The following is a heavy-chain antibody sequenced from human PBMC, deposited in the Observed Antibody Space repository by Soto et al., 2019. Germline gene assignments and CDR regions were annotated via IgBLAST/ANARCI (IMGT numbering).Heavy chain of an antibody. Sequence: GGSLRLSCAASGFTFSSYAMSWVRQAPGKGPEWVSAISGSGGSTYYADSVKGRFTVSRDDSKNTLYLQMTSLRAEDTAVYYCVKGSASTRPYFFDYWGQGTLVTVS. V-gene: IGHV3-23*01. J-gene: IGHJ4*02. CDR1: GFTFSSYA. CDR2: ISGSGGST. CDR3: VKGSASTRPYFFDY. D-gene: IGHD6-6*01.